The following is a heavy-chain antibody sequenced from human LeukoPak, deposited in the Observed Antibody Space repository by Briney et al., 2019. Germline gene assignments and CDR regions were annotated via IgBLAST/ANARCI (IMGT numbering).Heavy chain of an antibody. Sequence: SQTLSLTCTVSGGSISSGSYYWSWIRQPAGEGLEWIGRIYTSGSTNYNPSLKSRVTISVDTSKNQFSLKLSSVTAADTAVYYCASYKGKDAFDIWGQGTMVTVSS. D-gene: IGHD3-10*01. CDR3: ASYKGKDAFDI. CDR2: IYTSGST. CDR1: GGSISSGSYY. V-gene: IGHV4-61*02. J-gene: IGHJ3*02.